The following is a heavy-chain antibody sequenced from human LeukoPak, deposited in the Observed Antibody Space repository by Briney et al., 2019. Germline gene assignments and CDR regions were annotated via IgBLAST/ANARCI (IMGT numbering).Heavy chain of an antibody. J-gene: IGHJ6*02. CDR3: ARTSSWTYGMDV. V-gene: IGHV1-8*01. D-gene: IGHD1-1*01. CDR1: GYTFISYD. Sequence: ASVKVSCKASGYTFISYDINWVRQATGQGLEWMGWMNPNSGNTGYARKFQGRVTMTRNTSISTAYMELSSLRSEDTAVYYCARTSSWTYGMDVWGQGTTVTVSS. CDR2: MNPNSGNT.